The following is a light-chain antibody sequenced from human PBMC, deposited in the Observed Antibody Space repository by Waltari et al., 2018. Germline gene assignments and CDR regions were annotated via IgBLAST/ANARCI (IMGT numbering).Light chain of an antibody. Sequence: DIQMNQSPSTLSASVGDRVTITCRASESISSWLDWYQQKQGKAPKLLIYKASSLESEVPSRFSVSGSGTEFTLTISSLQPDDFATYYCQQYNSYPWTFVQGTKVEIK. CDR1: ESISSW. CDR3: QQYNSYPWT. CDR2: KAS. J-gene: IGKJ1*01. V-gene: IGKV1-5*03.